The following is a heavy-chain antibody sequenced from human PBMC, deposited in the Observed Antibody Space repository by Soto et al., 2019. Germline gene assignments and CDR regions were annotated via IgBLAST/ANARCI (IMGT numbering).Heavy chain of an antibody. V-gene: IGHV4-39*01. Sequence: SVQSSVADGSSISRSYYRNRIRQHPGKGLEWIGSIYYSGSTYYNPSLKSRVTISVDTSKNQFTLKLSSVTAADTAVYYCARLSGPTRRDHYYYYSYLDVWGKGTTVSVPS. CDR2: IYYSGST. CDR3: ARLSGPTRRDHYYYYSYLDV. D-gene: IGHD7-27*01. J-gene: IGHJ6*03. CDR1: DGSSISRSYY.